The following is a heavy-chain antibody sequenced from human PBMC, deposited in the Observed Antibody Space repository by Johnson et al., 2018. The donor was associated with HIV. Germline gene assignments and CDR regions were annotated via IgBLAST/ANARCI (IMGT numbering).Heavy chain of an antibody. Sequence: VQLVESGGGLVQPGGSLRLSCAASGFTVSRNYMSWVRQAPGKGLEWVSVIYSGGSTHYAASVKGRFTISRDNSKNTVYVQMNSLRAEDTAVYYCARGYILTGYSGVFDMWGQGTMVTVSS. D-gene: IGHD3-9*01. CDR2: IYSGGST. J-gene: IGHJ3*02. CDR3: ARGYILTGYSGVFDM. V-gene: IGHV3-66*01. CDR1: GFTVSRNY.